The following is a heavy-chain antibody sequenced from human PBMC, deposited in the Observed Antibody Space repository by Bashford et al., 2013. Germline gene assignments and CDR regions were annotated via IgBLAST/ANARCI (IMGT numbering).Heavy chain of an antibody. CDR1: GGTFSSYA. CDR2: IIPIFGTA. V-gene: IGHV1-69*13. Sequence: SVKVSCKASGGTFSSYAISWVRQAPGQGLEWMGGIIPIFGTANYAQKFQGRVTITADESTSTAYMELSSLRSEDTAVYYCARRIPPGIAAAGSLVYYGMDVWGQGTTVTVSS. J-gene: IGHJ6*02. D-gene: IGHD6-13*01. CDR3: ARRIPPGIAAAGSLVYYGMDV.